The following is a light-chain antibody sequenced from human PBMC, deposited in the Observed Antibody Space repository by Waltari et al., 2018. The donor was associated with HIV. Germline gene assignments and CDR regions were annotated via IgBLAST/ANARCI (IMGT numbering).Light chain of an antibody. CDR2: DAS. CDR3: QHYGSSQIT. CDR1: QSVSSSY. V-gene: IGKV3-20*01. Sequence: EIVLTQSPGTLSLSPGERATLSCRARQSVSSSYLSWYQQKPGQAPRLLIYDASNRATGIPDRFSDSGSGTDFTLTISRLEPEDFAVYYCQHYGSSQITFGQGTRLEIK. J-gene: IGKJ5*01.